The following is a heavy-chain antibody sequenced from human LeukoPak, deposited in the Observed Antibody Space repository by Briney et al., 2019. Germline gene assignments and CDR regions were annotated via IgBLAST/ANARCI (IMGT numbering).Heavy chain of an antibody. Sequence: SETLSLTCAVYGGSFSGYYWSWIRQPPGKGLEWIGEINHSGSTNYNPSLKRRVTISVDTSKNQFSLKLSSVTAADTAVYYCARGGEIAAIDYWGQGTLVTVSS. J-gene: IGHJ4*02. CDR1: GGSFSGYY. D-gene: IGHD6-6*01. CDR3: ARGGEIAAIDY. V-gene: IGHV4-34*01. CDR2: INHSGST.